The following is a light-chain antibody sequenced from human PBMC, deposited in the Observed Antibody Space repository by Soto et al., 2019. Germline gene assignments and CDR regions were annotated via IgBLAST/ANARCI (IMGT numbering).Light chain of an antibody. V-gene: IGKV3-11*01. J-gene: IGKJ4*01. CDR3: HQRSNWPPLT. CDR1: QSVGGY. CDR2: DAS. Sequence: PGERATLSCRASQSVGGYLDWYQQKPGQAPRLLIYDASNRASGISARFSGSGSGTDFTLTISSLEPEDLAVYYCHQRSNWPPLTFGGGTKVEIK.